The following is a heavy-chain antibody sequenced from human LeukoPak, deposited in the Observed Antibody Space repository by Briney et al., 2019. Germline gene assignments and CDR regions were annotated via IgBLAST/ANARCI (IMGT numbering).Heavy chain of an antibody. Sequence: PSETLSLTCTVSGDSISNSDYYWGWIRQPPGKGLEWIGSVYYSGTIYYNPSLKSRVAISIDTSKHQFSLKLNSVTAADTAVYYCARDFHTYGYNWFDPWGQGTLVSVSS. D-gene: IGHD5-18*01. CDR1: GDSISNSDYY. J-gene: IGHJ5*02. V-gene: IGHV4-39*07. CDR3: ARDFHTYGYNWFDP. CDR2: VYYSGTI.